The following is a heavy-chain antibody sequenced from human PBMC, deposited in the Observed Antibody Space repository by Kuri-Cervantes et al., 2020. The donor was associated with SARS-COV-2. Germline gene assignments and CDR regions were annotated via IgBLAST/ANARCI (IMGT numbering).Heavy chain of an antibody. J-gene: IGHJ4*02. Sequence: SETLSLTCTVSGGSISSSSYYWSWIRQPPGKGLEWIGEIHHAVGTFYTPSLRSRATIFLDTSKNQFSLKLRPVTAADTAMYYCARGVGGGETFDFWGQGTLVTVSS. CDR2: IHHAVGT. V-gene: IGHV4-39*01. CDR1: GGSISSSSYY. CDR3: ARGVGGGETFDF. D-gene: IGHD3-16*01.